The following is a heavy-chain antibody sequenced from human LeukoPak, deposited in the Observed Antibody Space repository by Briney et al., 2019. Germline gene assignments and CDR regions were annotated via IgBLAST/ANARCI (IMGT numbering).Heavy chain of an antibody. Sequence: GGSLRLSCAASGFTFSSYSMNWVRQAPGKGLEWVSSISSSSSYIYYADSVKGRFTISRDNAKNSLYLQMNSLRAEDTAVYYCARYARYYDSSGYLRWYFDLWGRGTLVTVSS. CDR3: ARYARYYDSSGYLRWYFDL. D-gene: IGHD3-22*01. CDR2: ISSSSSYI. CDR1: GFTFSSYS. J-gene: IGHJ2*01. V-gene: IGHV3-21*04.